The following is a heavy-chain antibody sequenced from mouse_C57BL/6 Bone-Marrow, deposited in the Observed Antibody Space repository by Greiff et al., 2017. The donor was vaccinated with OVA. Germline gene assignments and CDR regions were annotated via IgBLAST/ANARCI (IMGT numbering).Heavy chain of an antibody. V-gene: IGHV1-15*01. D-gene: IGHD2-12*01. J-gene: IGHJ2*01. CDR2: IDPETGGT. Sequence: VQLVESGAELVRPGASVTLSCKASGYTFTDYEMHWVKQTPVHGLEWIGAIDPETGGTAYNQKFKGKAILTADKSSSTAYMELRSLTSEDSAVYYCTRSALPYYFDYWGQGTTLTVSS. CDR3: TRSALPYYFDY. CDR1: GYTFTDYE.